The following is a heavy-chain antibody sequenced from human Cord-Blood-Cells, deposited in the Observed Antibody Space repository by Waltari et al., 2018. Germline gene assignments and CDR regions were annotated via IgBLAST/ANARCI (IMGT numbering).Heavy chain of an antibody. D-gene: IGHD6-6*01. CDR1: GGSFSGYY. Sequence: QVQLQQWGAGLLKPSETLSLTCAVYGGSFSGYYWSWIRQPPGKGLEWIGEINHSGSTNYNPTLKSGVTISVDTSKNQFSLRLSSVTAADTAVYYCARLFSSRDDYWGQGTLVTVSS. J-gene: IGHJ4*02. CDR3: ARLFSSRDDY. CDR2: INHSGST. V-gene: IGHV4-34*01.